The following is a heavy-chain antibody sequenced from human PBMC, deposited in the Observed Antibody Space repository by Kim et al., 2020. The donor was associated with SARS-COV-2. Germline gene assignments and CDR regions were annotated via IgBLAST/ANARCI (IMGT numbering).Heavy chain of an antibody. CDR2: SYI. Sequence: SYIYYADSVKGRFTISRDNAKNSLYLQMNSLRAEDTAVYYCAVNGGPFDYWGQGTLVTVSS. V-gene: IGHV3-21*01. D-gene: IGHD3-16*01. CDR3: AVNGGPFDY. J-gene: IGHJ4*02.